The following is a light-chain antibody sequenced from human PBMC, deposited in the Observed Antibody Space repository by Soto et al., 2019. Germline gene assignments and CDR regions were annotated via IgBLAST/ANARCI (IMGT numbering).Light chain of an antibody. V-gene: IGLV2-14*03. Sequence: QSALTQPASVSGSPGQSITISCSGTTNDGGGYNYVSWYQQHPGKAPKLLIYGVTDRPSGVSSRFSGSKSGNAASLTISGLQAEDEGDYYCSSYTSSYTWVFGGGTKLPVL. CDR3: SSYTSSYTWV. J-gene: IGLJ3*02. CDR2: GVT. CDR1: TNDGGGYNY.